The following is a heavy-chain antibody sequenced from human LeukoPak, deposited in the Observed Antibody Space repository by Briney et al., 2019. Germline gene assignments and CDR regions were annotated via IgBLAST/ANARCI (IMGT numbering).Heavy chain of an antibody. V-gene: IGHV3-43*02. CDR2: ISGDGGST. CDR1: GFTFDDYA. J-gene: IGHJ4*02. CDR3: AKVPGGLVNLFDC. D-gene: IGHD3/OR15-3a*01. Sequence: GGSLRLSCAASGFTFDDYAMHWVRQAPGKGLEWVSLISGDGGSTYYADSVKGRFTISRDNSKNSLYLQMNSLRTEDTALYYRAKVPGGLVNLFDCWGQGTLVTVSS.